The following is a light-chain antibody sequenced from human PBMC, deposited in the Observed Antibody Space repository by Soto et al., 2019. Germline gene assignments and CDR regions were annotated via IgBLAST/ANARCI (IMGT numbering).Light chain of an antibody. CDR1: QSISSW. CDR2: DAS. V-gene: IGKV1-5*01. CDR3: QQYAGT. J-gene: IGKJ1*01. Sequence: DIQMTQSPSTLSASVGDRVTITCRASQSISSWLAWYQQKPGKAPKLLIYDASSLESGVPSRFSGSGSGTEFTLTISSLQPDDFATYYCQQYAGTFGQGTKVDIK.